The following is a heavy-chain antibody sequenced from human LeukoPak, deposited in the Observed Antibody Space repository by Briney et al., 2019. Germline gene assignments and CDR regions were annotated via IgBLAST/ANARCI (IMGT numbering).Heavy chain of an antibody. J-gene: IGHJ4*02. Sequence: ASVKLSCKASGYSIINNGINWVRQAPGQGLEWMGWISPYNGNTNFAQKLQGRVTLTTDTSTSTAYLELRSLRSDDTAVYYCARGETRNDYWGQGTLVTVSS. V-gene: IGHV1-18*01. D-gene: IGHD3-16*01. CDR2: ISPYNGNT. CDR3: ARGETRNDY. CDR1: GYSIINNG.